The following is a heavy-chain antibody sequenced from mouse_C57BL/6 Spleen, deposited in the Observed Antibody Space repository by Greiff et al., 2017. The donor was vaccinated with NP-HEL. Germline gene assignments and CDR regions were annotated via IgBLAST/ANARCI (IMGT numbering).Heavy chain of an antibody. CDR2: IHPNRGST. Sequence: QVQLQQPGAELVKPGASVKLSCKASGYTFTSYWMHWVKQRPGQGLEWIGMIHPNRGSTNYNEKFKSKATLTVDKSSSTAYMQLSSLTSEDSAVYYCARSGYYGSSLDYWGQGTTLTVSS. CDR1: GYTFTSYW. V-gene: IGHV1-64*01. D-gene: IGHD1-1*01. CDR3: ARSGYYGSSLDY. J-gene: IGHJ2*01.